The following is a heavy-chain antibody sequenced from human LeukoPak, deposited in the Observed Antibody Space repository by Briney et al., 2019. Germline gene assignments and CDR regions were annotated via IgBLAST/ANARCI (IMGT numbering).Heavy chain of an antibody. D-gene: IGHD6-25*01. Sequence: PGGSLRLSCAASGFTFSAYAMSWVRQAPGKGLEWIGSIYYSGSTYYNPSLKSRVTISVDASKNQFSLKLSSVTAADTAVYYCARAPGSFDIWGQGTMVTVSS. CDR3: ARAPGSFDI. CDR2: IYYSGST. CDR1: GFTFSAYA. V-gene: IGHV4-38-2*01. J-gene: IGHJ3*02.